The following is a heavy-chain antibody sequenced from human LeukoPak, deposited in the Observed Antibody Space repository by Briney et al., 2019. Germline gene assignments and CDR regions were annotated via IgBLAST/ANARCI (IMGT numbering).Heavy chain of an antibody. Sequence: GGSLRLSCAASGFTFSSYSMNWVRQAPGKGLEWVSYISSSSSTIYYADSVKGRFTISRDNAKNSLYLQMNSLRAEDTAVYYCARDISSWSGSNFDYWGQGTLVTVSS. CDR1: GFTFSSYS. CDR2: ISSSSSTI. D-gene: IGHD6-13*01. CDR3: ARDISSWSGSNFDY. J-gene: IGHJ4*02. V-gene: IGHV3-48*01.